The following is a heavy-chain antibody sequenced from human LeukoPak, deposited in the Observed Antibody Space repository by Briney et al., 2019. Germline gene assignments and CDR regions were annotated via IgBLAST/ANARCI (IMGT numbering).Heavy chain of an antibody. CDR2: ISGSGGAT. J-gene: IGHJ3*02. D-gene: IGHD1-26*01. CDR1: GITLGTYA. V-gene: IGHV3-23*01. Sequence: PGGSLRLSCAASGITLGTYALTWVRQAPGKGLEWVSTISGSGGATYHADSVQGRFSVSRDKSKNTLYLQMNSLRAEDTAIYYCAKGAGSYRKDAFDIWGQGTMVTVS. CDR3: AKGAGSYRKDAFDI.